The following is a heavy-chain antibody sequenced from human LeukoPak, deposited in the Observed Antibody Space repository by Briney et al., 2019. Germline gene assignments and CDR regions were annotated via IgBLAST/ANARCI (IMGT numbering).Heavy chain of an antibody. D-gene: IGHD1-26*01. Sequence: GGSLRLSCAASGFTFSSYAMHWVRQAPGKGLEYVSAISSNGGSTYYANSVKGTFTISRDNSKDTLYLQMGSLRAEDMAVYYCAGFRSYSLDYWGQGTLVTVSS. CDR2: ISSNGGST. V-gene: IGHV3-64*01. J-gene: IGHJ4*02. CDR1: GFTFSSYA. CDR3: AGFRSYSLDY.